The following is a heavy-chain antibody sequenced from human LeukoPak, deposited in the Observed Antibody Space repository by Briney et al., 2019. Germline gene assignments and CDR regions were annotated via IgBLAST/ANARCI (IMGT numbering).Heavy chain of an antibody. Sequence: SETLSLTCTVSDGSISSYYWSWIRQPPGKGLEWIGYIYYSGSTNYNPSLKSRVTISVDTSKNQFSLKLSSVTAADTAVYYCARAGPTVATFYYYYMDVWGKGTTVTVSS. CDR2: IYYSGST. V-gene: IGHV4-59*01. CDR1: DGSISSYY. CDR3: ARAGPTVATFYYYYMDV. J-gene: IGHJ6*03. D-gene: IGHD5-12*01.